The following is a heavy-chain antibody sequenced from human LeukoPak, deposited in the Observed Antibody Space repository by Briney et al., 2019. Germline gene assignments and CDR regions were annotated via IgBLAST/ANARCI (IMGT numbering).Heavy chain of an antibody. V-gene: IGHV3-23*01. CDR1: GLTFSTYS. CDR3: AKLTGTSGY. Sequence: GGSLRLSCAASGLTFSTYSMNWVRQAPGKGLEWVSTFSVSGGSTHYIDSVKGRFTISRDNSKSTLYLQMNSLRVEDTAVYYCAKLTGTSGYWGQGTLVTVSS. D-gene: IGHD1-20*01. J-gene: IGHJ4*02. CDR2: FSVSGGST.